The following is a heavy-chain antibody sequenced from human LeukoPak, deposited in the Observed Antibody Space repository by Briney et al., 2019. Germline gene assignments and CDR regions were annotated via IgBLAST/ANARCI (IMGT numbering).Heavy chain of an antibody. V-gene: IGHV3-48*03. J-gene: IGHJ4*02. CDR3: ATEGSRPL. Sequence: GRSLRLSCAVSGFTFSSSEMNWVRQAPGKGLEWVSYIRSSGSITYYADSVKGRFTISRDNAKNSLYLQMNSLRAEDTAVYYCATEGSRPLWGQGTLVTVSS. CDR2: IRSSGSIT. CDR1: GFTFSSSE.